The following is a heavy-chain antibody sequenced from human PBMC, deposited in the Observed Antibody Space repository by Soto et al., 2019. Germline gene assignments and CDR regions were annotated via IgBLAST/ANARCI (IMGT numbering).Heavy chain of an antibody. CDR1: GGSISSSSYY. J-gene: IGHJ6*02. CDR2: IYYSGST. D-gene: IGHD3-3*01. V-gene: IGHV4-39*01. Sequence: PSETLSLTCTVSGGSISSSSYYWGWIRQPPGKGLEWIGSIYYSGSTYYNPSLKSRVTISVDTSKNQFSLKLSSVTAADTAVYYCARQRIGEGFLEWLLYYYGMDVWGQGTKVTVSS. CDR3: ARQRIGEGFLEWLLYYYGMDV.